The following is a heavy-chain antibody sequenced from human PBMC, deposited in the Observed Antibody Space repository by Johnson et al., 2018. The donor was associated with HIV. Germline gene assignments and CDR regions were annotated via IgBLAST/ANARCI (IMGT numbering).Heavy chain of an antibody. Sequence: VLLVESGGGLVQPGGSLRLSCAASGFTFDDYGMSWVRQAPGKGLEWVSGINWNGGITVYADSVEGRFAISRVNAKNSLYLQMNSLRAEDTALYYCAREGRMDYGAPRAAFDIWGQGTMVTVSS. CDR1: GFTFDDYG. CDR2: INWNGGIT. J-gene: IGHJ3*02. V-gene: IGHV3-20*04. CDR3: AREGRMDYGAPRAAFDI. D-gene: IGHD4-17*01.